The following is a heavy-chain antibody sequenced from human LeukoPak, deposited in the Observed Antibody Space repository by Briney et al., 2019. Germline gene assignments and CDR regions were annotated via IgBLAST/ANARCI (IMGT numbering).Heavy chain of an antibody. CDR1: GFDLSDYY. V-gene: IGHV3-11*01. CDR2: ISSSGGNI. Sequence: GGSLRLSCVVSGFDLSDYYMSWIRQAPGKGLEWISYISSSGGNIYFADSVKGRFTMSRDNVRGSLYLQMNSPTADDTAIYYCARRRDYFDYWGQGTLVTVSS. CDR3: ARRRDYFDY. J-gene: IGHJ4*01.